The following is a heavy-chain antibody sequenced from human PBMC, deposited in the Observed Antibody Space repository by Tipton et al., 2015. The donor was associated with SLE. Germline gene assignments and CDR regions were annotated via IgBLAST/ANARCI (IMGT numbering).Heavy chain of an antibody. Sequence: QLVQSGPEVKKPGASVKVSCKASGYSFRSYAIHWVRRDPGQRLEWMGWINAGNGNTKYSQKFQGRVTLTGDTSASTVYMELSSLRFEDTAVYYCAKIFYGDFVNWFDSWGQGTLVTVSS. CDR1: GYSFRSYA. CDR3: AKIFYGDFVNWFDS. CDR2: INAGNGNT. D-gene: IGHD4-17*01. J-gene: IGHJ5*01. V-gene: IGHV1-3*01.